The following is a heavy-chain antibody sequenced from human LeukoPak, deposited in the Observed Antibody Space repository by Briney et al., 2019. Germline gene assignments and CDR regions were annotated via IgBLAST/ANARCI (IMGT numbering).Heavy chain of an antibody. CDR3: AKEGYYYDSSGYNYYYGMDV. J-gene: IGHJ6*02. CDR2: ISYDGSNK. V-gene: IGHV3-30*18. Sequence: PGRSLRLSCAASGFTFSSYGMHWVRQAPGKGLEWEAVISYDGSNKYYADSVKGRFTISRDNSKNTLYLQMNSLRAEDTAVYYCAKEGYYYDSSGYNYYYGMDVWGQGTTVTVSS. CDR1: GFTFSSYG. D-gene: IGHD3-22*01.